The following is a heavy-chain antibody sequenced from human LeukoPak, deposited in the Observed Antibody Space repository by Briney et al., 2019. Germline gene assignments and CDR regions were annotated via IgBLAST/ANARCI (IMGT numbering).Heavy chain of an antibody. Sequence: PGGSLRLSCAASGFTFSNYGMHWVRQAPGKGLEWMAVISSDGSNKYYADSVKGRFTISRDNSKDTLYLQMNSLRDEDTAVYYCATDYLTATTWIYDYWGQGTLVTVSS. CDR3: ATDYLTATTWIYDY. V-gene: IGHV3-30*03. D-gene: IGHD1-7*01. CDR2: ISSDGSNK. J-gene: IGHJ4*02. CDR1: GFTFSNYG.